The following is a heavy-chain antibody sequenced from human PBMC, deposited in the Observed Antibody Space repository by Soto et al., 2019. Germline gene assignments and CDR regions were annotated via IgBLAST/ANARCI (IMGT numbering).Heavy chain of an antibody. CDR1: GGSIRSSSYY. CDR2: IYYSGST. V-gene: IGHV4-39*01. CDR3: ARQGFGELNYFQL. Sequence: QLQLQESGPGLVKPSETLSLTGPVSGGSIRSSSYYWGWIRQPPGKGLEWIGSIYYSGSTYYNPSLKSRVTMSVDPSKNQFSLKLSSVTAAAPAVYYCARQGFGELNYFQLWGQGTLVTVSS. D-gene: IGHD3-10*01. J-gene: IGHJ1*01.